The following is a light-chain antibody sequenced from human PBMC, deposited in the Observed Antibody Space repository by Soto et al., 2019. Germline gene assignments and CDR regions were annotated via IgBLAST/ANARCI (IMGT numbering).Light chain of an antibody. Sequence: QSVLTQPASVSGSPGQSISISCTGTSSDFGAYNFVSWYQQHPGKAPKLMIYDVTNRPSGVSNRFSGSKSGNTASLTISGLQAEDEADYYCSSYTSSTTPLFGGGTKLTVL. CDR1: SSDFGAYNF. CDR2: DVT. J-gene: IGLJ2*01. V-gene: IGLV2-14*03. CDR3: SSYTSSTTPL.